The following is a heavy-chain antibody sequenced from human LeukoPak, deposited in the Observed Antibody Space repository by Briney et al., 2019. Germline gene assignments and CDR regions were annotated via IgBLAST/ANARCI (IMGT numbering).Heavy chain of an antibody. CDR2: IYTTGST. CDR3: ARTLYYGDFADDAFDI. V-gene: IGHV4-4*07. Sequence: SETLSLTCTASGGTISSYYWNWIRQPAGKGLEWIGRIYTTGSTNYNPSLKSRVTMSVDTSKSQFSLKLSSVTAADTAMYYCARTLYYGDFADDAFDIWGQGTMVTVSS. CDR1: GGTISSYY. J-gene: IGHJ3*02. D-gene: IGHD4-17*01.